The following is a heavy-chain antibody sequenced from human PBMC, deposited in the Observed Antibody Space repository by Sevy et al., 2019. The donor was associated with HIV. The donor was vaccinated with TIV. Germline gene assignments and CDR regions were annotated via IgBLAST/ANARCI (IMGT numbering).Heavy chain of an antibody. CDR3: ARGLWFGELSPFDY. CDR2: ISSSGSTI. Sequence: GGSLRLSCAASGFTFSDYYMSWIRQAPGEGLEWVSYISSSGSTIYYADSVKGRFTISRDNAKNSLYLQMNSLRAEDTAVYYCARGLWFGELSPFDYWGQGTLVTVSS. D-gene: IGHD3-10*01. CDR1: GFTFSDYY. V-gene: IGHV3-11*01. J-gene: IGHJ4*02.